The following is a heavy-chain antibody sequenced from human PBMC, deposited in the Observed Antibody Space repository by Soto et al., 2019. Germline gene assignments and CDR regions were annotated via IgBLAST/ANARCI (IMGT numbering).Heavy chain of an antibody. J-gene: IGHJ6*02. CDR2: TYYRSKWYK. D-gene: IGHD6-6*01. CDR3: ARLSIAGRLEYYYYGMDV. Sequence: SQTLSLTCVISGDSVSSNRGAWNWIRQSPSRGLEWLGRTYYRSKWYKDYAESVKSRMTINPGTSKNQFSLLLNSVTPEDTALYYCARLSIAGRLEYYYYGMDVWGQGTTVTVSS. CDR1: GDSVSSNRGA. V-gene: IGHV6-1*01.